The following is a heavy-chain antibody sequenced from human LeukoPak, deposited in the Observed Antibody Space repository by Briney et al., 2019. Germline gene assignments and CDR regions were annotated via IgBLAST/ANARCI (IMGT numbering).Heavy chain of an antibody. D-gene: IGHD6-6*01. CDR1: GFTFRNHG. J-gene: IGHJ4*02. Sequence: PGKSLRLSCAASGFTFRNHGMHWVRQAPGKGPEWVAVIWYDGSDKYYGDSVKGRFTISRDNSKNTLFLQMNSLTAEDTALYYCARDIASRRLDYWGQGTLVSVSS. CDR2: IWYDGSDK. CDR3: ARDIASRRLDY. V-gene: IGHV3-33*01.